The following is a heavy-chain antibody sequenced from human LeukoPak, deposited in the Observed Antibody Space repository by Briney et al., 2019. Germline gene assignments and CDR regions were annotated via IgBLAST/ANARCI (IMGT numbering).Heavy chain of an antibody. CDR2: IYTSGST. Sequence: PSGTLSLTCAVSGGSISNSNWWSWVRQPPGKGLEWIGRIYTSGSTNYNPSLKSRVTMSVDTSKNQFSLKLSSVTAADTAVYYCASGFGELTPWGQGTLVTVSS. J-gene: IGHJ4*02. CDR1: GGSISNSNW. V-gene: IGHV4-4*02. D-gene: IGHD3-10*01. CDR3: ASGFGELTP.